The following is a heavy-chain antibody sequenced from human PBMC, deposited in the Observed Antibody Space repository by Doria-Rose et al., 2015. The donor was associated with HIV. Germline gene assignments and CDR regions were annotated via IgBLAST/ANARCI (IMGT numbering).Heavy chain of an antibody. Sequence: QVTLKESGPVLVKPTETLTLTCTVSGVSLSSPGMGVSWIRQPPGKALEWLANIFSDYERSYTTSLKSRLTISSVTSKRQVFLTMHDMDLVNTATYYCARIKSSRWYHKYYFDFWGQGTLVIVSA. V-gene: IGHV2-26*01. D-gene: IGHD6-13*01. CDR2: IFSDYER. CDR3: ARIKSSRWYHKYYFDF. CDR1: GVSLSSPGMG. J-gene: IGHJ4*02.